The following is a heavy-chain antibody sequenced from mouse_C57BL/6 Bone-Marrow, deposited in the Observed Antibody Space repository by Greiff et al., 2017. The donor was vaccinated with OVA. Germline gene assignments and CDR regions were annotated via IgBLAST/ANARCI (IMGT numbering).Heavy chain of an antibody. D-gene: IGHD1-1*01. CDR1: GYTFTSYW. J-gene: IGHJ1*03. CDR3: AIHYYGSSYSYFDV. Sequence: QVQLQQPGAELVMPGASVKLSCKASGYTFTSYWMHWVKQRPGQGLEWIGEIDPSDSYTNYNQKFKGKSTLTVDKSSSTAYMQLSSLTSEDSAVYYCAIHYYGSSYSYFDVWGTGTTVTVSS. V-gene: IGHV1-69*01. CDR2: IDPSDSYT.